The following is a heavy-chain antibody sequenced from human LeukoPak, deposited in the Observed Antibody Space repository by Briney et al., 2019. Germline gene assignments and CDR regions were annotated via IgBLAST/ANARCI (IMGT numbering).Heavy chain of an antibody. CDR2: IKQDGSEK. V-gene: IGHV3-7*04. CDR1: GFTFSYYW. CDR3: ARDEHQFSHESSGRFDY. D-gene: IGHD3-22*01. J-gene: IGHJ4*02. Sequence: PGGSLRLSCAASGFTFSYYWMGWVRQAPGKGLEWVANIKQDGSEKYYVDSVRGRFTISRDNAKNSLSLQMNSMRAEDTAVYYCARDEHQFSHESSGRFDYWGQGTLVTVSS.